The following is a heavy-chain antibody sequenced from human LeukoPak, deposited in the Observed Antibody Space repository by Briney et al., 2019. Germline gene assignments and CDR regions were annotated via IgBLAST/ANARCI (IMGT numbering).Heavy chain of an antibody. J-gene: IGHJ1*01. V-gene: IGHV4-34*01. CDR3: ARGVVVVVAATGEAEYSQH. Sequence: SETLSLTCAVYGGSFSGYYWSWIRQPPGKGLEWIGEINHSGSTNYNPSLKSRVTISVDTSKNQFSLKLSSVTAADTAVYYCARGVVVVVAATGEAEYSQHWGQGTLVTVSS. D-gene: IGHD2-15*01. CDR1: GGSFSGYY. CDR2: INHSGST.